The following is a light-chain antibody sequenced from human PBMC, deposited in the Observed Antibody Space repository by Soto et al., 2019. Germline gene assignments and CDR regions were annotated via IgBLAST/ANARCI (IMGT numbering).Light chain of an antibody. J-gene: IGLJ1*01. CDR3: CSYAGSYSYA. Sequence: QSVLTQPASVSGSPGQPITISCTGTSSDVGSYNLVSWYQQHPGKVPKLMIYENNKRPSGVPDRFSGSKSGSTASLTISGLQAEDEADYYCCSYAGSYSYAFATGTKLTVL. V-gene: IGLV2-23*01. CDR2: ENN. CDR1: SSDVGSYNL.